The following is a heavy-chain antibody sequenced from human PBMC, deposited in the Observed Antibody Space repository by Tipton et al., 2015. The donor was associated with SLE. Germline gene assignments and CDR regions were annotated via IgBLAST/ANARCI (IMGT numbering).Heavy chain of an antibody. J-gene: IGHJ4*02. Sequence: TLSLTCTVSGGSISDSSHYWVWIRQSPGKGLEWVGSIYHDWSTYYNVALNSRATISIDASKNQFSLSLRSVTAADTAVYFCARVSQGHSGYEWAGFFDSWGQGSLVTVSS. CDR3: ARVSQGHSGYEWAGFFDS. CDR1: GGSISDSSHY. CDR2: IYHDWST. D-gene: IGHD5-12*01. V-gene: IGHV4-39*07.